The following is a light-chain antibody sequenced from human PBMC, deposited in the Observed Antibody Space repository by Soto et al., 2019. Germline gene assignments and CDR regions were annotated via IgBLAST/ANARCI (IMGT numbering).Light chain of an antibody. J-gene: IGKJ1*01. CDR1: QGIRSY. CDR2: AAF. Sequence: DIQLTQSPSFLSASVGDRVTITCRASQGIRSYLAWYQQKPGKAPKLLIYAAFTLQSGVPSRFSGSGSGTESTLTISSLQPEDFATYYCQQLNTYPWAFGQGTKVEIK. CDR3: QQLNTYPWA. V-gene: IGKV1-9*01.